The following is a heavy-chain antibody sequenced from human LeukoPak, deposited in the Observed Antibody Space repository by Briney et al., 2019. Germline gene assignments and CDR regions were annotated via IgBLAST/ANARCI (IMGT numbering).Heavy chain of an antibody. CDR2: IYHSGST. V-gene: IGHV4-30-2*01. Sequence: SETLSLTCTVSGGSISSGGYYWSWIRQPPGKGLEWIGYIYHSGSTYYNPSLKSRVTISVDRSKNQFSLKLSSVTAADTAVYYCARSWNYDAFDIWGQGTMVTVSS. CDR1: GGSISSGGYY. D-gene: IGHD1-7*01. CDR3: ARSWNYDAFDI. J-gene: IGHJ3*02.